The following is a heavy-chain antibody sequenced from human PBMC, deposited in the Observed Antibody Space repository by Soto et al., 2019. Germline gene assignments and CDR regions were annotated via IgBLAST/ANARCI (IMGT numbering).Heavy chain of an antibody. V-gene: IGHV4-39*01. CDR2: IYYSGST. J-gene: IGHJ6*02. CDR3: ASATRSYDFWSGYYLNGMDV. D-gene: IGHD3-3*01. Sequence: PSETLSLTCTVSGGSISSSSYYWVWVRHPPGKGLEWIGSIYYSGSTYYNPSLKSRVTISVDTSKNQFSLKLSSVTAADTAVYYCASATRSYDFWSGYYLNGMDVWGQGTTVTVSS. CDR1: GGSISSSSYY.